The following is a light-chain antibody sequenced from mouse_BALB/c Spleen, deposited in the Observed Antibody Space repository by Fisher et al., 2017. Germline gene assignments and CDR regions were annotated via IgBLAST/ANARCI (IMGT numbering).Light chain of an antibody. CDR3: QQWSSNPFT. Sequence: IVMTQTPAIMSASPGEKVTMTCSASSSVSSSYLYWYQQKPGSSPKLWIYSISNLASGVPARFSGSGSGTSYSLTISSMEAEDAATYYCQQWSSNPFTFGSGTKLEIK. CDR2: SIS. J-gene: IGKJ4*01. V-gene: IGKV4-79*01. CDR1: SSVSSSY.